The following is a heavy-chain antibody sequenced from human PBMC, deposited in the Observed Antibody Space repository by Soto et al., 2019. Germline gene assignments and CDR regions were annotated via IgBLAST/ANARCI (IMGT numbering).Heavy chain of an antibody. Sequence: PGGSLRLSCAASGFSFSDHYMDWVRQAPGEGLEWVGRIRNKVNSYTTEYAASVKGRFTISRDDSKNSLYLQMNSLKTEDTAVYYCARGPYCTSTSCYAFDIWGQGTMVTVSS. CDR2: IRNKVNSYTT. CDR3: ARGPYCTSTSCYAFDI. CDR1: GFSFSDHY. D-gene: IGHD2-2*01. V-gene: IGHV3-72*01. J-gene: IGHJ3*02.